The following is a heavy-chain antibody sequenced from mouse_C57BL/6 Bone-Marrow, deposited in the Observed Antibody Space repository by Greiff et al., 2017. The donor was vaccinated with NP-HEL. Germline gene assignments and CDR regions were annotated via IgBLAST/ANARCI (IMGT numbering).Heavy chain of an antibody. V-gene: IGHV1-26*01. J-gene: IGHJ3*01. D-gene: IGHD2-4*01. CDR3: VFFYDSPPS. Sequence: EVQLQQSGPELVKPGASVKISCKASGYTFTDYYMNWVKQSHGKSLEWIGDINPNNGGTSYNQKFKGKATLTVDKSSSTAYMELRSLTSEDSAVYYCVFFYDSPPSRGQGTLVTVSA. CDR1: GYTFTDYY. CDR2: INPNNGGT.